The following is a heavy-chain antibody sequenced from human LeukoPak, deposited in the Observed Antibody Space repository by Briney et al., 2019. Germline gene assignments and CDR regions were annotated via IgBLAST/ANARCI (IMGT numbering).Heavy chain of an antibody. CDR1: DYSISSGYY. CDR2: IYHSGST. Sequence: SETLSLTCTVSDYSISSGYYWGWIRQPPGKGLEWIGSIYHSGSTYYNPSLKSRVTISVDTSKNQFSLKLSSVTAADTAVYYCARDLLIAAAGKGGDWFDPWGQGTLVTVSS. V-gene: IGHV4-38-2*02. D-gene: IGHD6-13*01. CDR3: ARDLLIAAAGKGGDWFDP. J-gene: IGHJ5*02.